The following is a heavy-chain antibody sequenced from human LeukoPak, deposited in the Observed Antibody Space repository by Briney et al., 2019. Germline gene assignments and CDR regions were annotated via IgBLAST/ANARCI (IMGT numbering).Heavy chain of an antibody. D-gene: IGHD4-17*01. CDR1: GYTFTSYG. Sequence: ASVKVSCKASGYTFTSYGISWVRQAPGQGLEWMGWISAYNGNTNYAQKLQGRVTMTTDTSTSTAYMELRSLRSADTAVYYCARNGDYEADYYYYYGMDVWGKGTTVTVSS. V-gene: IGHV1-18*04. CDR2: ISAYNGNT. CDR3: ARNGDYEADYYYYYGMDV. J-gene: IGHJ6*04.